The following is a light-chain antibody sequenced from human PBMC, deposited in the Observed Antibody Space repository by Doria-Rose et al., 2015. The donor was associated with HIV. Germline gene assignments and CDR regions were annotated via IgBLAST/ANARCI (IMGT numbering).Light chain of an antibody. CDR3: HQYGTSWT. CDR2: DGS. CDR1: QSFSSTY. V-gene: IGKV3-20*01. J-gene: IGKJ1*01. Sequence: TQSPGTLSLSPGERATLSCRASQSFSSTYLAWYQQKPGQAPSLLIYDGSTSATGVPDRFSASESGTDCTLTINRLEPEDFALYYCHQYGTSWTFGQGTKVEL.